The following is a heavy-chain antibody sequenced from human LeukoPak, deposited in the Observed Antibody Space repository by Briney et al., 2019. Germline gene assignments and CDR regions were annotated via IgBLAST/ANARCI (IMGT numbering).Heavy chain of an antibody. CDR3: ARGELRVGATAFDY. D-gene: IGHD1-26*01. J-gene: IGHJ4*02. V-gene: IGHV4-59*01. CDR1: GGSIRSYY. CDR2: IYYSGST. Sequence: SETLSLTCTVSGGSIRSYYWSWIRQPPGKGLEWIGYIYYSGSTNHNPSLKSRVTMSVDTSKKQFSLKLSSVTAADMAVYYCARGELRVGATAFDYWGQGTLVTVSS.